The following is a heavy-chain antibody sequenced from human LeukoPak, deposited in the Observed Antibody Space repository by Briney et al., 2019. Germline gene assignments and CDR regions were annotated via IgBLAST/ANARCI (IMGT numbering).Heavy chain of an antibody. CDR2: ISWNSGSI. D-gene: IGHD6-19*01. CDR3: AKAIAVADTLLFDY. J-gene: IGHJ4*02. CDR1: GFTFDDYA. V-gene: IGHV3-9*01. Sequence: PGGSLRLSCAASGFTFDDYAMHWVRQAPGKGLEWVSGISWNSGSIGYADSVKGRFTISRDNAKNSLYLQMNSLRAEDTALYYCAKAIAVADTLLFDYWGQGTLVTVSS.